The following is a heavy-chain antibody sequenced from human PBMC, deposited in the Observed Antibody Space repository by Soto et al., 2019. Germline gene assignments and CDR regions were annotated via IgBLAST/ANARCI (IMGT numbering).Heavy chain of an antibody. CDR2: IYHSGST. D-gene: IGHD2-2*01. V-gene: IGHV4-4*02. Sequence: SETLSLTCAVYGGSISSNKWWSWVRRPPGKGLEWIGNIYHSGSTNYNPSLKSPVTISLDKSKNQFSLYLTSVTAADSAVYYCAIDEHMVVVPTDLGAMDVWGRGTRVTSPQ. CDR3: AIDEHMVVVPTDLGAMDV. CDR1: GGSISSNKW. J-gene: IGHJ6*04.